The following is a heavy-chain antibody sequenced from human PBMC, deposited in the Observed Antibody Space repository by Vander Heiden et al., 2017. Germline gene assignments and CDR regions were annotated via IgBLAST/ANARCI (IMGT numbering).Heavy chain of an antibody. D-gene: IGHD3-10*01. J-gene: IGHJ4*02. Sequence: EVQLVESGGGLVQPGGSLRLSCVASGFTFNNFWMTWVRQGPGKGLEWVANIKEDGSHKFYMDSVKGRFTVSRDNTKMSVDLQMNSLRAEDTAIYYCARSYGEDYWGQGTLVTVSS. CDR3: ARSYGEDY. CDR2: IKEDGSHK. V-gene: IGHV3-7*01. CDR1: GFTFNNFW.